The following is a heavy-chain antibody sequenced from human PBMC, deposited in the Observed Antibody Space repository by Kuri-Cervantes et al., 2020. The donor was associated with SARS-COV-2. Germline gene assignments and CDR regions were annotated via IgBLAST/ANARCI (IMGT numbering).Heavy chain of an antibody. D-gene: IGHD4-11*01. CDR3: TREAYDYNMGFDS. CDR2: VSYNGTNK. Sequence: LSLTCAASGFTFSTYSMNWVRQAPGTGLEWVAVVSYNGTNKYYADSVKGRFTISRDNSRNIVYLQMNSLRPEDTALYYCTREAYDYNMGFDSWGQGTLVTVSS. CDR1: GFTFSTYS. J-gene: IGHJ4*02. V-gene: IGHV3-30*03.